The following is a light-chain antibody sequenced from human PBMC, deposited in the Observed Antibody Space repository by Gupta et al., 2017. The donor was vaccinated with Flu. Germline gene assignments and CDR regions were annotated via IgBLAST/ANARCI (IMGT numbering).Light chain of an antibody. J-gene: IGKJ4*01. CDR3: QQDKSYPIT. V-gene: IGKV1-5*03. Sequence: PSTLSASVGDRVTITCRASQSFSTWLAWYQQKPGKAPKLLIYKASKLESGVPSRFSGSGSGTEFTLTISSLQPDDFATYYCQQDKSYPITFGGGTKVEIK. CDR2: KAS. CDR1: QSFSTW.